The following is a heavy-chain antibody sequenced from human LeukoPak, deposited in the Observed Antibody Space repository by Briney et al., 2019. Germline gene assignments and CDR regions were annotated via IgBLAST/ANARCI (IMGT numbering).Heavy chain of an antibody. CDR1: GFTFDDYA. CDR2: ISWNSGSI. CDR3: AKGGSAFIAVAVLDYFDY. D-gene: IGHD6-19*01. V-gene: IGHV3-9*01. J-gene: IGHJ4*02. Sequence: GGSLRLSCAASGFTFDDYAMHWVRHAPGKGLEWVSGISWNSGSIGYADSVKGRFTISRDNAKNSLYLQMNSLRAEDTALYYCAKGGSAFIAVAVLDYFDYWGQGTLVTVSS.